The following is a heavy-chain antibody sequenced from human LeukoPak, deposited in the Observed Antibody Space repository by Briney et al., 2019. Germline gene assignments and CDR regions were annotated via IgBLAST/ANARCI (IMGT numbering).Heavy chain of an antibody. CDR2: IFHTGSA. J-gene: IGHJ4*02. CDR3: ASPRGTYIDY. Sequence: SETLSLTCAVSGYSISTGYFWGWIRQSPGRGLERIGSIFHTGSASYNPSLKSRATLSVDTSKNEFSLKLTSVSAADTAIYYCASPRGTYIDYWGQGTLVIVSS. D-gene: IGHD3-16*01. CDR1: GYSISTGYF. V-gene: IGHV4-38-2*01.